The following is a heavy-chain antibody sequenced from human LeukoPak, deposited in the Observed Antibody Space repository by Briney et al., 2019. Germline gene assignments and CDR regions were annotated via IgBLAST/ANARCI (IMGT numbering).Heavy chain of an antibody. CDR1: GFTFSSYG. Sequence: PGGSLRLSCAASGFTFSSYGMHWVRQAPGKGLEWVAVISYDGSNKYYADSVKGRFTISRDNSKNTLYLQMNSLRAEDTAVYYCAKAGHGDYGLSFDYWGQGTLVTVSS. CDR3: AKAGHGDYGLSFDY. V-gene: IGHV3-30*18. J-gene: IGHJ4*02. CDR2: ISYDGSNK. D-gene: IGHD4-17*01.